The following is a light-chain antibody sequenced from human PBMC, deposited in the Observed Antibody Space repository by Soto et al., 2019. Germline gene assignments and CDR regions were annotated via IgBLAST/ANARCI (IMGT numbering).Light chain of an antibody. CDR1: QDISNY. CDR3: QLYNIYSKP. V-gene: IGKV1-5*01. CDR2: DAS. Sequence: ASQDISNYLNWYQQKPGKAPKLLIYDASSLESGVPSRFSGSGSGMEFTLTCSSVLPDCCATYCSQLYNIYSKPVGLGTRLEIK. J-gene: IGKJ5*01.